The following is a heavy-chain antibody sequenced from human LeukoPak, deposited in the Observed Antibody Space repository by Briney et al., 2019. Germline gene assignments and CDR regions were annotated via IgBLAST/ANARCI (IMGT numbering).Heavy chain of an antibody. V-gene: IGHV1-46*01. CDR1: GYTFTSYY. Sequence: ASVKVSCKASGYTFTSYYIHWVRQAPGQGLEWMGMIYPRDGSTSYAQKFQGRVTVTKDTSTSTVHMELSGLRSEDTAVYYCARDQEGFDYWGQGTLVTVSS. J-gene: IGHJ4*02. CDR3: ARDQEGFDY. CDR2: IYPRDGST.